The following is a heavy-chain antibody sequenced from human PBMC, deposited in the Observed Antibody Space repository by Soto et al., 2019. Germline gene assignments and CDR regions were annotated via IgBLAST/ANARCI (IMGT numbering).Heavy chain of an antibody. CDR1: GYTFTSYD. J-gene: IGHJ5*02. D-gene: IGHD3-3*01. Sequence: QVQLVQSGAEVKKPGASVKVSCKASGYTFTSYDIHWVRQATGQGLEWMGWMNPKSGNTGYAQKFQGRVTMTRTTSITTAYMELTSLRSEDTAVYYCARGLYYKSWSGWRWFDPWGQGTLVTVSS. CDR3: ARGLYYKSWSGWRWFDP. CDR2: MNPKSGNT. V-gene: IGHV1-8*01.